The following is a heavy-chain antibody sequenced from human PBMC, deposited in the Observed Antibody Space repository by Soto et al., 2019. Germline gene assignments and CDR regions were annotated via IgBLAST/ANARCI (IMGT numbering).Heavy chain of an antibody. CDR3: ARFRYCSGGGGDSPLSGAFDF. D-gene: IGHD2-15*01. V-gene: IGHV1-18*01. J-gene: IGHJ3*01. Sequence: QVQLVQSGAEVKKPGASVKVSCKASGYTFTSYGISWVRQAPGQGLEWMGWTTAYNGNTDYAQKFQGRVTMTTDTAPSTGYMEVRSLRFDDTAVNYGARFRYCSGGGGDSPLSGAFDFCGQGTMVTVSS. CDR1: GYTFTSYG. CDR2: TTAYNGNT.